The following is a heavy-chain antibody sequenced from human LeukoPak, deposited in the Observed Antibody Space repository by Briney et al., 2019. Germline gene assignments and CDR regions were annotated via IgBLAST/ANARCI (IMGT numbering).Heavy chain of an antibody. CDR2: IYYSGST. J-gene: IGHJ4*02. CDR3: ARVTYYYGSGRHRASIFDY. CDR1: GGSISSGDYY. D-gene: IGHD3-10*01. Sequence: SETLTLTCAVSGGSISSGDYYWRWIRQPPGKGLEWNGYIYYSGSTYSNPSLKSRVTISVDTAKNQFPLKLRPVTAADTYVYFCARVTYYYGSGRHRASIFDYGGQGNLVTVSS. V-gene: IGHV4-30-4*01.